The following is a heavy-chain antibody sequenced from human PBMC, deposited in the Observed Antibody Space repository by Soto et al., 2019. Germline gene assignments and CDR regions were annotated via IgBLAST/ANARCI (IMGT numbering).Heavy chain of an antibody. CDR3: ASPLWFGELSSWYYGMDV. CDR1: GGSISSSSYY. J-gene: IGHJ6*02. Sequence: SETLSLTCTVSGGSISSSSYYWGWIRQPPGKGLEWIGSIYYSGSTYYNPPLKSRVTISVDTSKNQFSLKLSSVTAADTAVYYCASPLWFGELSSWYYGMDVWGQGTTVTVSS. V-gene: IGHV4-39*01. CDR2: IYYSGST. D-gene: IGHD3-10*01.